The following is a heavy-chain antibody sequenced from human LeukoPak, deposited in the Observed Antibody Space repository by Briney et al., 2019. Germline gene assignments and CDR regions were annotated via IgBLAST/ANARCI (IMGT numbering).Heavy chain of an antibody. CDR2: IYTSGST. Sequence: SETLSLTCTVSGCSISSYYWSWIRQPPGKGLEWIGYIYTSGSTNYNPSLKSRVTISVDTSKNEFSLKRSSVTAADTAVYYCARHSAPEVTEYSGYDGGSYWYFDLWGRGTLVTVSS. J-gene: IGHJ2*01. D-gene: IGHD5-12*01. CDR3: ARHSAPEVTEYSGYDGGSYWYFDL. CDR1: GCSISSYY. V-gene: IGHV4-4*09.